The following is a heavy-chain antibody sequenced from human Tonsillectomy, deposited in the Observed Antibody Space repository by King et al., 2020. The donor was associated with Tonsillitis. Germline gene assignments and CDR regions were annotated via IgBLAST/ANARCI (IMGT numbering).Heavy chain of an antibody. Sequence: ITLKESGPTLVRPTQTLTLTCIVSGVSLSSNGVGVGWIRQPPGKALEWLALIYWDDEKRYSPSLKTRLTITKDSSKSQVVLTLTDIDPVDTATYYCAHRKVVHVDAFDVWGQGTMVTVSA. CDR3: AHRKVVHVDAFDV. CDR2: IYWDDEK. V-gene: IGHV2-5*02. J-gene: IGHJ3*01. D-gene: IGHD2-15*01. CDR1: GVSLSSNGVG.